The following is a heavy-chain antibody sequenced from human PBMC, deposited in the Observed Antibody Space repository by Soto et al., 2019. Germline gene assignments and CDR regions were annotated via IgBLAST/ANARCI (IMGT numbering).Heavy chain of an antibody. Sequence: SCNTSGYTFNTYGINWVRQAPGQGLELMGWISAYDGKTTYAEKFQGRVTLTTDTSTSTAYMELRSLRSDDTAIYYCARDPHEFWTSYWFDPWGQGTPVTVSS. V-gene: IGHV1-18*01. CDR3: ARDPHEFWTSYWFDP. D-gene: IGHD3-3*01. CDR2: ISAYDGKT. CDR1: GYTFNTYG. J-gene: IGHJ5*02.